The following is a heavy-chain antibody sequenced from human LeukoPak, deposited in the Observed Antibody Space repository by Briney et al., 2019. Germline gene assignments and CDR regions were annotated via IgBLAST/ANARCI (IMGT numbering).Heavy chain of an antibody. CDR2: IRADGSYT. V-gene: IGHV3-74*01. Sequence: GGSLRLSCAASGFNFGGYWMHWVRQAPGKGLVWVTRIRADGSYTLYADSVKGRFTISRDNAKNTLFLQMNSLRAEDTAVYHCVTANSGLDIWGQGTTVTVSS. CDR3: VTANSGLDI. CDR1: GFNFGGYW. J-gene: IGHJ3*02. D-gene: IGHD1-1*01.